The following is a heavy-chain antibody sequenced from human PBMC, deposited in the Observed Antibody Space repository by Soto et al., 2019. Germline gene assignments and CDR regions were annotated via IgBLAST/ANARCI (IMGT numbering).Heavy chain of an antibody. CDR1: GFTFDTYA. CDR3: ARETRPCCAGECDWARPSDS. D-gene: IGHD2-21*01. V-gene: IGHV3-23*01. J-gene: IGHJ4*02. Sequence: EVQLLESGGGLVQPGGSLRLSCAASGFTFDTYAMSWVRQAAGKGLEWVSSISSGASHTYYADSVKGRFTISRDNSKNKLYLQMSSLRAEDKAKYYCARETRPCCAGECDWARPSDSWGQGTLVTVA. CDR2: ISSGASHT.